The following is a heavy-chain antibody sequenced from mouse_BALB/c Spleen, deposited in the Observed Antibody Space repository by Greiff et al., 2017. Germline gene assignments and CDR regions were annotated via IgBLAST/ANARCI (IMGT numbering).Heavy chain of an antibody. Sequence: VNVVESGPGLVAPSQSLSITCTVSGFSLTGYGVNWVRQPPGKGLEWLGMIWGDGSTDYNSALKSRLSISKDNSKSQVFLKMNSLQTDDTARYYCARAGYHWYFDVWGAGTTVTVSS. CDR2: IWGDGST. J-gene: IGHJ1*01. CDR3: ARAGYHWYFDV. CDR1: GFSLTGYG. V-gene: IGHV2-6-7*01.